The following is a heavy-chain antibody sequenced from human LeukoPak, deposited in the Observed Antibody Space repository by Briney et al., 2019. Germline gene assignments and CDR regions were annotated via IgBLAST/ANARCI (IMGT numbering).Heavy chain of an antibody. CDR3: ARADPITMIVVAYFDY. D-gene: IGHD3-22*01. CDR2: ISSSSSYI. CDR1: GFTFSSYS. J-gene: IGHJ4*02. Sequence: GGSLRLSCAASGFTFSSYSMNWVRQAPGEGLEWVSSISSSSSYIYYADSVKGRFTISRDNAKNSLYLQMNSLRAEDTAVYYCARADPITMIVVAYFDYWGQGTLVTVSS. V-gene: IGHV3-21*01.